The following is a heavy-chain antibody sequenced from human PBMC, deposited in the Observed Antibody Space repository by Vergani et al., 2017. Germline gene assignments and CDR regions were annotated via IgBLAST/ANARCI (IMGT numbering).Heavy chain of an antibody. D-gene: IGHD3-22*01. CDR3: ASERFLYYDSSGYYLGPFDY. J-gene: IGHJ4*02. CDR2: IIPIFGTA. Sequence: QVQLVQSGAEVKKPGSSVKVSCKASGGTFSSYAISWVRQAPGQGLEWMGGIIPIFGTANDAQKFQGRVTITADESTSTAYMELSSLRSEDTAVYYCASERFLYYDSSGYYLGPFDYWGQGTLVTVSS. CDR1: GGTFSSYA. V-gene: IGHV1-69*01.